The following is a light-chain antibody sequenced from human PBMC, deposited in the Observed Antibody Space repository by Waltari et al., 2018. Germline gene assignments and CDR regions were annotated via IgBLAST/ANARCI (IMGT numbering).Light chain of an antibody. J-gene: IGLJ2*01. CDR2: DDS. Sequence: SFVVTQTPSVSVAPGQTAKIACGGENIGSKSVQWYQQKAGQAPVLVIYDDSDRHTGIPERFSGSNSRNTATLTISSVEAGDEADYYCQVWDDNSEQVIFGGGSKLTVL. CDR3: QVWDDNSEQVI. CDR1: NIGSKS. V-gene: IGLV3-21*02.